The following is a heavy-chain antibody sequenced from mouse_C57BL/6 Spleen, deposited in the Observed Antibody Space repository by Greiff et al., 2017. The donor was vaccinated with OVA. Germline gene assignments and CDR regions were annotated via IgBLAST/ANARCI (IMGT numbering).Heavy chain of an antibody. V-gene: IGHV1-80*01. J-gene: IGHJ2*01. CDR2: IYPGDGGT. D-gene: IGHD1-1*01. CDR3: ARKDYGRHLDY. CDR1: GYAFSSYW. Sequence: QVQLQQSGAELVKPGASVKISCKASGYAFSSYWMNWVKQRPGKGLEWIGQIYPGDGGTNYNGKFKGKATLHADQSSSTAYMQLSRLTAEDSAVYFCARKDYGRHLDYWGQGTTLTVSS.